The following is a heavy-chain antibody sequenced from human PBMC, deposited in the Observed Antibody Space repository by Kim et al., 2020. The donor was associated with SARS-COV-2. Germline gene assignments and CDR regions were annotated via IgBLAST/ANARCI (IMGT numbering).Heavy chain of an antibody. CDR2: ISSSSSTI. CDR1: GFTFSSYS. D-gene: IGHD5-18*01. J-gene: IGHJ4*01. CDR3: ARAHQIRGYSYGFCDY. V-gene: IGHV3-48*04. Sequence: GGSLRLSCAASGFTFSSYSMNWVHQAPGKGLEWVSYISSSSSTIYYADSVKGRFTISRDNAKNSLYLQMNSLRAEDTAVYYCARAHQIRGYSYGFCDYWG.